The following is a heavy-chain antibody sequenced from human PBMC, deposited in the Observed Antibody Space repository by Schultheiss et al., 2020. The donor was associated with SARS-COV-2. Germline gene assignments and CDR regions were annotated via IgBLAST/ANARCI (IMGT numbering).Heavy chain of an antibody. D-gene: IGHD5-12*01. CDR2: ISGSGGST. V-gene: IGHV3-23*01. Sequence: GESLKISCAASGFTFSSYAMSWVRQAPGKGLEWVSAISGSGGSTYYADSVKGRFTISRDNSKNTLYLQMNSLRAEDTAVYYCARYSTPEGHDYRGDYWGQGTLVTVSS. CDR3: ARYSTPEGHDYRGDY. CDR1: GFTFSSYA. J-gene: IGHJ4*02.